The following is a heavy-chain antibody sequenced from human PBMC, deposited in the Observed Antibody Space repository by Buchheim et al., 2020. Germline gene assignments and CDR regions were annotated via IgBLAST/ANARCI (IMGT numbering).Heavy chain of an antibody. V-gene: IGHV4-34*01. CDR3: ARASYYYDSKSHFDY. CDR2: INHSGST. D-gene: IGHD3-22*01. CDR1: GGSFSGYY. Sequence: QVQLQQWGAGLLKPSETLSLTCAVYGGSFSGYYWSWIRQPPGKGLEWIGEINHSGSTNYNPSLKSRVTISVDTSKNQFSLKLSSVTAADTAVYYCARASYYYDSKSHFDYWGQGTL. J-gene: IGHJ4*02.